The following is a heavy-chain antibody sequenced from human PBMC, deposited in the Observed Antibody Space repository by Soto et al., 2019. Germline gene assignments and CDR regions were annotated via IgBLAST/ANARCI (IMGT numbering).Heavy chain of an antibody. CDR3: TTVFYDYIFDRGLRFDP. D-gene: IGHD3-16*01. CDR2: IKSKTDGGTT. V-gene: IGHV3-15*01. J-gene: IGHJ5*02. CDR1: GFTFSNAW. Sequence: GGSLRLSCAASGFTFSNAWMSWVRQAPGKGLEWVGRIKSKTDGGTTDYAAPVKGRFTISRDDSKNTLYLQMNSLKTEDTAVYYCTTVFYDYIFDRGLRFDPWGQGTLVTVSS.